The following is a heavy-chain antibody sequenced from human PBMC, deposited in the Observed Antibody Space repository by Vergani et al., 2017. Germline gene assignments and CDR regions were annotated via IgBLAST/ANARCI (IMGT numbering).Heavy chain of an antibody. D-gene: IGHD2-2*02. CDR1: GGSISSYY. CDR2: IYYSGST. J-gene: IGHJ5*02. V-gene: IGHV4-59*01. CDR3: ARAPQYCSSTSCYIGPWFDP. Sequence: QVQLQESGPGLVKPSETLSLTCTVSGGSISSYYWSWIRQPPGKGLEWIGYIYYSGSTNYNPSLTSRVTISVYTSKNQFSLKLSSVTAADTAVYYCARAPQYCSSTSCYIGPWFDPWGQGTLVTVSS.